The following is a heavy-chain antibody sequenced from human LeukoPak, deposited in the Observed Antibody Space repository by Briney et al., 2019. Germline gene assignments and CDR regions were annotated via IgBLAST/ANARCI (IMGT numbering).Heavy chain of an antibody. Sequence: PGGSLRLSCAASGFTFSDHAMSWVRQAPGKGLEWVSAILGTVTTTFYAASVKGRFTISRDNSKNTADLQMNSLRAEDTAVYYCAKVSWLGTLPSYHFDSWGQGTEVTVSS. V-gene: IGHV3-23*01. CDR2: ILGTVTTT. CDR1: GFTFSDHA. D-gene: IGHD6-19*01. J-gene: IGHJ4*02. CDR3: AKVSWLGTLPSYHFDS.